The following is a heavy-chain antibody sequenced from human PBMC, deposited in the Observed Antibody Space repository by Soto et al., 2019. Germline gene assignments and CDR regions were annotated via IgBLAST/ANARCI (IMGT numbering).Heavy chain of an antibody. V-gene: IGHV3-23*01. J-gene: IGHJ4*02. CDR3: AKDEVSGIVVVVAAPFDY. CDR2: ISGSGGST. CDR1: GFTFSSYA. Sequence: GGSLRLSCAASGFTFSSYAMSWVRQAPGKGLEWVSAISGSGGSTYYADSVKGRFTISRDNSKNTLYLQMNSLRAEDTAVYYCAKDEVSGIVVVVAAPFDYWGQGTLVT. D-gene: IGHD2-15*01.